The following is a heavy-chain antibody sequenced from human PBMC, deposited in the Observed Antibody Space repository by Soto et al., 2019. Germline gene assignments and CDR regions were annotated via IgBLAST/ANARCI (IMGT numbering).Heavy chain of an antibody. CDR3: AKGRGQNWNFDY. CDR2: ISGSGGTA. D-gene: IGHD1-1*01. V-gene: IGHV3-23*01. Sequence: SGGGSVQPGGSLRLSCAASGFTFSSYAMHWVRRPPAKGLEWVSSISGSGGTAYYADSVKGRFSISRDSLVNTLYLQMNSLRAEDTAVYYCAKGRGQNWNFDYWGQGTLVTVSP. CDR1: GFTFSSYA. J-gene: IGHJ4*02.